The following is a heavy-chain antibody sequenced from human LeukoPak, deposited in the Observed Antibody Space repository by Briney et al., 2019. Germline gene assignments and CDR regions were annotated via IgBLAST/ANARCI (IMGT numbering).Heavy chain of an antibody. CDR1: GYTFTAYY. CDR3: ARGLDGNNYEYLQH. D-gene: IGHD5-24*01. V-gene: IGHV1-2*02. Sequence: ASVKVSCKASGYTFTAYYMHWVRQAPGQGLEWMGWLNPNSGGTNSAQKFQGRVTMTRDTSISTAYMELSRLRSDDTAVYYCARGLDGNNYEYLQHWGQGTLVTVSS. J-gene: IGHJ1*01. CDR2: LNPNSGGT.